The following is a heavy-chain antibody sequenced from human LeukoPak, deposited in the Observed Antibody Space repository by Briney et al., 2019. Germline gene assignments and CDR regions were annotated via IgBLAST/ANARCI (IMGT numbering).Heavy chain of an antibody. Sequence: SETLSLTRTVSGGSISNYYWSWIRQPPGKGLEWIGYIYHSGGVNYNPSLKSRVTISVDTTNNQFSLKLNSVTAADTAVYYCARGGGFGSPPTYWGQGTLVTVSS. V-gene: IGHV4-59*01. CDR1: GGSISNYY. J-gene: IGHJ4*02. D-gene: IGHD3-10*01. CDR2: IYHSGGV. CDR3: ARGGGFGSPPTY.